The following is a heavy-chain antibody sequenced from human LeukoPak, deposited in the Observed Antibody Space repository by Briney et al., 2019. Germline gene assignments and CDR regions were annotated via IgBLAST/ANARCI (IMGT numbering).Heavy chain of an antibody. CDR1: GFTFSSYE. J-gene: IGHJ6*03. CDR2: ISSRGSTI. CDR3: AREACYDILTGYYIRGQGSSCYMDV. Sequence: SGGSLRLSCAASGFTFSSYEMNWLRQAPGKGLEWVSYISSRGSTIYYADSVKGRFTISRDNAKNSLYLQMNSLRAEDTAVYYCAREACYDILTGYYIRGQGSSCYMDVWGKGTTVTISS. V-gene: IGHV3-48*03. D-gene: IGHD3-9*01.